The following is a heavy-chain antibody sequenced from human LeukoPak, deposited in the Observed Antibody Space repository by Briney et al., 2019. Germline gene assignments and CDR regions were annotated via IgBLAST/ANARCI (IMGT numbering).Heavy chain of an antibody. CDR2: INPSSGGT. J-gene: IGHJ4*02. CDR3: ARGKTMVYCGGDCYRFDN. Sequence: ASVKVSCKASGYTFSGYYMHWVRQAPGQGLEWVGWINPSSGGTNYAQKFQGRVTMTRDTCISTAYMELSRLLSGDTAVYYCARGKTMVYCGGDCYRFDNWGQGTLVTVSS. CDR1: GYTFSGYY. D-gene: IGHD2-21*02. V-gene: IGHV1-2*02.